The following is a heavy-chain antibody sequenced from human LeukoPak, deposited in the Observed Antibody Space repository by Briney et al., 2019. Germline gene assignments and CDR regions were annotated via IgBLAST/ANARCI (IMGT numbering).Heavy chain of an antibody. V-gene: IGHV1-2*02. CDR2: INPNTGGT. Sequence: ASVKVSCKASGYTFTGNHMHWVRQAPGQGLEWMGCINPNTGGTNYAQKFQGRVTMTRDTSISTAYMELSRLTSDDTAMYYCAKNEGYCSGGGCYRFDYWGQGTLVSVSS. CDR3: AKNEGYCSGGGCYRFDY. J-gene: IGHJ4*02. D-gene: IGHD2-15*01. CDR1: GYTFTGNH.